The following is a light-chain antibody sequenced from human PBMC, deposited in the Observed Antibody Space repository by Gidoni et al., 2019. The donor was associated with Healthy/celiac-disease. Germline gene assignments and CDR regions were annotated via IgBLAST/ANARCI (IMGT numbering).Light chain of an antibody. CDR3: QQYGSSPKT. CDR2: GAS. Sequence: VLTQSPGTLSLSPGERATLSCRASQSVSSSYLAWYQQKPGQAPRLLIYGASSRATGIPDRFSGSGSGTDFTLTISRLEPEDFAVYYCQQYGSSPKTFGQGTKVEIK. J-gene: IGKJ1*01. V-gene: IGKV3-20*01. CDR1: QSVSSSY.